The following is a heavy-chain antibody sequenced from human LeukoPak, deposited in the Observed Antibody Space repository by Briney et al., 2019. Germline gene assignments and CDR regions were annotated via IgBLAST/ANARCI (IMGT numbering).Heavy chain of an antibody. CDR2: SNSDGSST. J-gene: IGHJ4*02. CDR3: SRGPGVAGRFFVADQ. CDR1: GFTFSSHW. V-gene: IGHV3-74*01. D-gene: IGHD6-19*01. Sequence: GGSLRLSCAASGFTFSSHWMHWVRQAPGKGLVWVSRSNSDGSSTSYGDSVKGRFTISRDNAKNTLYLQMNSLRAEDTAVYYCSRGPGVAGRFFVADQWGQGTLVTVSS.